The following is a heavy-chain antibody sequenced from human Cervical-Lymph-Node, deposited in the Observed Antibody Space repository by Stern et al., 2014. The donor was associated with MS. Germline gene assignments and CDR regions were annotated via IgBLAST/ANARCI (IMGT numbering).Heavy chain of an antibody. Sequence: MQLVESGGGVVQPGRSLRLSCAASGFTFSSYGMHWVRQAPGKGLEWVAVIWYDGSNKYYADSVKGRFTISRDNSKNTLYLQMNSLRAEDTAVYYCARGGWIQLWYIFDYWGQGTLVTVSS. CDR1: GFTFSSYG. CDR2: IWYDGSNK. D-gene: IGHD5-18*01. CDR3: ARGGWIQLWYIFDY. V-gene: IGHV3-33*01. J-gene: IGHJ4*02.